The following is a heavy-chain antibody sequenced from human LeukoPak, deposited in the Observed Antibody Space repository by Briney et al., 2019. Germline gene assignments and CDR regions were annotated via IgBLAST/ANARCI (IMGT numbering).Heavy chain of an antibody. V-gene: IGHV4-39*01. CDR2: IYYSGST. J-gene: IGHJ5*02. CDR1: GGSISSSSYY. D-gene: IGHD3-3*01. Sequence: SETLSLTCTVSGGSISSSSYYWGWIRQPPGKGLEWIGSIYYSGSTYYNPSLKSRVTISVDTSKNQFSLKLSSVTAADTAVYYCARQITIFGVVIIGPYANWFDPWGQGTLVTVSS. CDR3: ARQITIFGVVIIGPYANWFDP.